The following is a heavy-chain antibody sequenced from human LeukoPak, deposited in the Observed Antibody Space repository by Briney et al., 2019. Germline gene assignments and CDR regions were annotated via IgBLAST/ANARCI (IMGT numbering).Heavy chain of an antibody. CDR1: GFTASSTY. CDR2: IYSGGST. D-gene: IGHD5-24*01. Sequence: PRGSLRLSCAAPGFTASSTYMNWVRQAPGRGLEWVSIIYSGGSTYYAEPVRGRFTISRDNSKNTLYLQMNSLRAEDTALYYCARGDRRDGYRFDYWGQGTLVTVSS. CDR3: ARGDRRDGYRFDY. V-gene: IGHV3-53*01. J-gene: IGHJ4*02.